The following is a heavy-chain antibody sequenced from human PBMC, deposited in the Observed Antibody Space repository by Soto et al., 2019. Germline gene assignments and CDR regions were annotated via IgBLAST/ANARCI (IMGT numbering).Heavy chain of an antibody. D-gene: IGHD5-12*01. J-gene: IGHJ3*02. Sequence: PSETLSLTCAVSGGSISSGGYSWSWIRQPPGKGLEWIGYIYHSGSTYYNPSLKSRVTISVDRSKNQFSLKLSSVTAADTAVYYCARGGVATIEREHAFDIWGQGTMVTVSS. CDR2: IYHSGST. V-gene: IGHV4-30-2*01. CDR1: GGSISSGGYS. CDR3: ARGGVATIEREHAFDI.